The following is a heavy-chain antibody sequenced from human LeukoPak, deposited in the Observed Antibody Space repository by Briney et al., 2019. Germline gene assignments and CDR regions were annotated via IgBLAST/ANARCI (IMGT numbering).Heavy chain of an antibody. CDR2: ISSSSSYI. Sequence: KPGGSLGLSCAASGFTFSSYSMNWVRQAPGKGLEWVSSISSSSSYIYYADSVRGRFTISRDNAKTSLYLQMNSLRAEDTAVYYCARGHYDVLTDSLNQFAYWGQGTLVTVSS. D-gene: IGHD3-9*01. J-gene: IGHJ4*02. CDR3: ARGHYDVLTDSLNQFAY. CDR1: GFTFSSYS. V-gene: IGHV3-21*01.